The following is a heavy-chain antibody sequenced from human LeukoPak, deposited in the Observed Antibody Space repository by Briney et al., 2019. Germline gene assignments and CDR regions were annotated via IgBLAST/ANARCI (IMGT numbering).Heavy chain of an antibody. J-gene: IGHJ4*02. Sequence: ASVKVSCKASGYSFTSYGISWVRQAPGQGLEWMGWISAYNGNTNSAQKFQGRVTMTRDTSISTAYMELSRLRYDDTAVYYCARDKYYDYVWGSYRPDYWGQGTLVTVSS. V-gene: IGHV1-18*01. D-gene: IGHD3-16*02. CDR3: ARDKYYDYVWGSYRPDY. CDR1: GYSFTSYG. CDR2: ISAYNGNT.